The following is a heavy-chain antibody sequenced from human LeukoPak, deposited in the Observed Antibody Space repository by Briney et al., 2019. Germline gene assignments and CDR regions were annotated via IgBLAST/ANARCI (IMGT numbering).Heavy chain of an antibody. J-gene: IGHJ3*02. CDR1: GDSFSSNYW. V-gene: IGHV4-4*02. CDR3: ATPGIAAAFAFDI. Sequence: SETLSLTCAVSGDSFSSNYWWNWVRQSPGKGLEWIGEIYHSGTTNYNPSLKSRVSISLDKSKNQLSLKVNSVTAADTAVYYCATPGIAAAFAFDIWGQGTMVTVSS. D-gene: IGHD6-13*01. CDR2: IYHSGTT.